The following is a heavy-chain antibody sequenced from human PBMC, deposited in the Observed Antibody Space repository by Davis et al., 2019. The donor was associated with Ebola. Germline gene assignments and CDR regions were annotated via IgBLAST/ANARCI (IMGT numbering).Heavy chain of an antibody. D-gene: IGHD3-3*01. CDR1: GGSISSSSYY. CDR3: ARLRYDLHGMDV. CDR2: IYYSGST. Sequence: MPSETLSLTCTVSGGSISSSSYYWGWIRQPPGKGLEWIGYIYYSGSTNYNPSLKSRVTISVDTSKNQFSLKLSSVTAADTAVYYCARLRYDLHGMDVWGQGTTVTVSS. V-gene: IGHV4-61*05. J-gene: IGHJ6*02.